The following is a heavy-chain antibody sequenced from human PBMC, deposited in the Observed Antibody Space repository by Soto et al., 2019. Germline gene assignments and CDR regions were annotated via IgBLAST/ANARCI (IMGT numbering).Heavy chain of an antibody. J-gene: IGHJ4*02. CDR3: AREDGIVGATSAFDY. D-gene: IGHD1-26*01. Sequence: GGSLRLSCAASGFTFSTYNMNWVRQAPGKGLEWVSSINGRGSYIYYADSVKGRFTISRDNAKKSLYLQMNSLRAEDTAVYYCAREDGIVGATSAFDYWGQGTLVTVSS. V-gene: IGHV3-21*01. CDR1: GFTFSTYN. CDR2: INGRGSYI.